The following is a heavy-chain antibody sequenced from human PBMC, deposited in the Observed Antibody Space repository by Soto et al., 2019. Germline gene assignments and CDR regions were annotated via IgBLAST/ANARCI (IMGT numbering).Heavy chain of an antibody. V-gene: IGHV4-61*08. CDR3: AREKLRGPWFDP. CDR1: GGSISSGGYY. CDR2: IYYSGST. Sequence: KPSETLSLTCTVSGGSISSGGYYWSWIRQHPGKGLEWIGYIYYSGSTNYNPSLKSRVTISVDTSKNQFSLKLSSVTAADTAVYYCAREKLRGPWFDPWGQGTLVTVSS. D-gene: IGHD3-10*01. J-gene: IGHJ5*02.